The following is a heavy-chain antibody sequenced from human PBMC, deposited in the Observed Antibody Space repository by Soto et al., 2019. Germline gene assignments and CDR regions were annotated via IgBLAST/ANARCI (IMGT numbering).Heavy chain of an antibody. CDR2: ISSSSSTI. J-gene: IGHJ4*02. CDR1: GFTFSSYS. D-gene: IGHD5-12*01. Sequence: GGTLRLSCASSGFTFSSYSMNWVLQAPVKGLEWVSYISSSSSTIYYADSVKGRFTISRDNAKNSLYLQMNSLRDEDTAVYYCARGIEMATTPFDYWGQGTLVTVSS. V-gene: IGHV3-48*02. CDR3: ARGIEMATTPFDY.